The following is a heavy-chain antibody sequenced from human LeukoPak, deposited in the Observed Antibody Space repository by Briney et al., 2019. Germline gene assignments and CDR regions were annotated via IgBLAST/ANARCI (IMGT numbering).Heavy chain of an antibody. CDR1: GFTFSSYA. CDR3: ANGPVDIVATIVYYYGMDV. D-gene: IGHD5-12*01. Sequence: GGSLRLSCAASGFTFSSYAMSWVRQAPGKGLEWVSGISGSGGSTYYADSVKGRFTFSRDDSKNTLYLQMNSLRAEDTAVYYCANGPVDIVATIVYYYGMDVWGQGTTVTVSS. J-gene: IGHJ6*02. CDR2: ISGSGGST. V-gene: IGHV3-23*01.